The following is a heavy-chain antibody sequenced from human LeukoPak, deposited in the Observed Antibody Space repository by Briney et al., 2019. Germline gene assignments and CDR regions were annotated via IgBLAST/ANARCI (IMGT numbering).Heavy chain of an antibody. Sequence: PSETLSLTCIVSGGSISSYYWSWIRQPPGKGLEWIGYIYYSGSTNYNPSLKSRVTMSVDTSKNQFSLKLSSVTAADTAVYYCAREEGAGYSYGSSFDYWGQGTLVTVSS. CDR2: IYYSGST. J-gene: IGHJ4*02. CDR3: AREEGAGYSYGSSFDY. V-gene: IGHV4-59*12. CDR1: GGSISSYY. D-gene: IGHD5-18*01.